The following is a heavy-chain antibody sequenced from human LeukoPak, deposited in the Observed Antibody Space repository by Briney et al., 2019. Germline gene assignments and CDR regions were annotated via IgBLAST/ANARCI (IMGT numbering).Heavy chain of an antibody. J-gene: IGHJ3*02. CDR3: AGLGIDAFDI. D-gene: IGHD6-13*01. CDR2: IYRSGSA. CDR1: GYSINTGYY. Sequence: SETLSLTCAVSGYSINTGYYWGWIRQPPGKGLEWIGSIYRSGSAYYNPPLESRVTVSVDTSKNQFSLRLTSVTAADTAVYYCAGLGIDAFDIWGQGTMVTVSS. V-gene: IGHV4-38-2*01.